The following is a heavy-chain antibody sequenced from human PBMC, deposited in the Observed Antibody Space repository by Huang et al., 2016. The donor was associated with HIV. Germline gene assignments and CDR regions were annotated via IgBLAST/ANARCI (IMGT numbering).Heavy chain of an antibody. Sequence: QVQLQESGPGLVKPSETLALTCTVSGGAVRDYYWSWIRQSAGKGLEFLGRIDTRGITNYNHSLRLRLSMSADTSKNQFSLKLTSLTAADTAVYFCTRAVTYDDSSGYSSPNYYFDSWGQGTLITVSS. J-gene: IGHJ4*02. CDR3: TRAVTYDDSSGYSSPNYYFDS. CDR1: GGAVRDYY. D-gene: IGHD3-22*01. CDR2: IDTRGIT. V-gene: IGHV4-4*07.